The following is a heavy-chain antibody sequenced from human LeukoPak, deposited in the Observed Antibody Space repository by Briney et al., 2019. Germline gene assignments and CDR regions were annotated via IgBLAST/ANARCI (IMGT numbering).Heavy chain of an antibody. V-gene: IGHV1-24*01. CDR3: ATLSYSYGYGGWFDP. Sequence: ASVKVSCKVSGYTLTELSMHWVRQAPGKGLEWMGGFDPEDGETIYAQKFQGRVTMTEDTSTDTAYMELSSLRSEDTAVYYCATLSYSYGYGGWFDPWGQGTLVIVSS. D-gene: IGHD5-18*01. CDR1: GYTLTELS. J-gene: IGHJ5*02. CDR2: FDPEDGET.